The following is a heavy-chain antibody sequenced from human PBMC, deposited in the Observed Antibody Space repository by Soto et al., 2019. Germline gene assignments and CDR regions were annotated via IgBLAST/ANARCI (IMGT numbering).Heavy chain of an antibody. J-gene: IGHJ6*02. CDR2: ISGSGGST. Sequence: GGSLRLSCAASGFTFSSYAMSWVRQAPGKGLEWVSAISGSGGSTYYADSVKGRFTISRDNSKNTLYLQMNSLRAEDTAVYYCAKVSYYYDSSGTFNYYYGMDVWGQGTTVTVSS. D-gene: IGHD3-22*01. CDR1: GFTFSSYA. CDR3: AKVSYYYDSSGTFNYYYGMDV. V-gene: IGHV3-23*01.